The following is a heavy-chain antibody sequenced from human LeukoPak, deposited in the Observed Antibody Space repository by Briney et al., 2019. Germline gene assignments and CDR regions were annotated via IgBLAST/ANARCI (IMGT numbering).Heavy chain of an antibody. Sequence: GGSLRLSCEASGFTFSTYNMNWVRQAPGKRLEWVSSITSSSSYAFYADSVKGRFTISRDNAKSSLYLQMNNLRAEDTAVYYCTRDPYSGHYGNDYYYYMDVWGKGTTVTISS. CDR3: TRDPYSGHYGNDYYYYMDV. CDR2: ITSSSSYA. V-gene: IGHV3-21*01. D-gene: IGHD5-12*01. CDR1: GFTFSTYN. J-gene: IGHJ6*03.